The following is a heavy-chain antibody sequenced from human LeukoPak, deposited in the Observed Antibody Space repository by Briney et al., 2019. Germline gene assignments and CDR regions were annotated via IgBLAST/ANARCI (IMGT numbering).Heavy chain of an antibody. CDR2: ISNDGGGT. CDR1: GFIFNNYG. V-gene: IGHV3-23*01. J-gene: IGHJ5*02. D-gene: IGHD3-22*01. CDR3: AKGSSGYFADL. Sequence: GGSLRLSCAASGFIFNNYGLVWVRQAPGKGLEWVSAISNDGGGTQYADFVEGRFTISRDNSKNTLFLQMSSLRAEDTALYYCAKGSSGYFADLWGQGTLVTVSS.